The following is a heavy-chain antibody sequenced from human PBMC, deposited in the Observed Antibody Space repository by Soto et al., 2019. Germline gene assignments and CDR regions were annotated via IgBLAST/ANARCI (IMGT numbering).Heavy chain of an antibody. Sequence: EVQLVESGGGLVQPGGSLRLSCAASGFTVSTNYMSWVRQAPGKGLEWVSIIYTGGSTYYPDSVKGRFTISRDNSKNTLYLQMNSLRAEDTALYYCAREVPVARGFFDYWGQGTLVTVSS. CDR1: GFTVSTNY. D-gene: IGHD2-2*01. J-gene: IGHJ4*02. V-gene: IGHV3-66*01. CDR3: AREVPVARGFFDY. CDR2: IYTGGST.